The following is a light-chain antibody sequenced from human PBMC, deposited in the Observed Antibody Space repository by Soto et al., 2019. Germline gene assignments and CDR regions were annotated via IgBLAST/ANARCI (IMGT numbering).Light chain of an antibody. CDR3: HQYNNWPLT. CDR2: DAS. V-gene: IGKV3-15*01. J-gene: IGKJ4*01. Sequence: EIVMTQSPATLSVSPGERATLSCRASQSVSSNLAWYQQKPGQAPRLLIYDASTRAAGIPARFSGSGSGTEFTLTISSLQSEDFAVYYCHQYNNWPLTFGGGTKVEI. CDR1: QSVSSN.